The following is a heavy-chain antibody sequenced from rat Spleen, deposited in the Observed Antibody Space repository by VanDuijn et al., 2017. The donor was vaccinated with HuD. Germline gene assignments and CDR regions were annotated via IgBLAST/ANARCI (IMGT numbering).Heavy chain of an antibody. J-gene: IGHJ2*01. CDR1: GFTFSSFA. CDR2: ISNDGVNT. Sequence: EVQLVESGGALVQPGRSMKLSCAASGFTFSSFAMAWVRQAPGKGLEWVSSISNDGVNTYYPDSVKGRFTISRDNAKSTLYLQMNSLRSEDTAIYFCVRYTAAFSFDYWGQGVMVTVSS. D-gene: IGHD1-2*01. CDR3: VRYTAAFSFDY. V-gene: IGHV5-25*01.